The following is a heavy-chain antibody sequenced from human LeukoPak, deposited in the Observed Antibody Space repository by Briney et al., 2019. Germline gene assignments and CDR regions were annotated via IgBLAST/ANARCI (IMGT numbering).Heavy chain of an antibody. CDR1: GFTFSSYA. V-gene: IGHV3-23*01. CDR2: ISGGGGSI. Sequence: GGSLRLSCAASGFTFSSYAMSWVRQAPGKGLEWVSAISGGGGSIYYADSVKGRFTISRDKSKNTLYLQMNSLRAEDTALYYCAKDFWSGYYSGYFDYWGQGTLVTVSS. J-gene: IGHJ4*02. D-gene: IGHD3-3*01. CDR3: AKDFWSGYYSGYFDY.